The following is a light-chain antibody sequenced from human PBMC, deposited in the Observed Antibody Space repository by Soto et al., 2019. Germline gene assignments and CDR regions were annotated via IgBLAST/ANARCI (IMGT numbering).Light chain of an antibody. J-gene: IGKJ1*01. CDR3: QHYNNWPRT. V-gene: IGKV3-15*01. CDR2: GAS. CDR1: QSVSSN. Sequence: EIVMTQSPATLSVSPGERATLSCRASQSVSSNLAWYQQKPGQAPRLLIYGASTRATGIPARFSGSGSGTEFTLTISSLQSADFAVYYCQHYNNWPRTFGQGPKVHIK.